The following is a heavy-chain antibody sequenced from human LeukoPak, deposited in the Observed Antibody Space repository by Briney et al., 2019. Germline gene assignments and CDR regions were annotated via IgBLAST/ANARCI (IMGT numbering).Heavy chain of an antibody. J-gene: IGHJ4*02. CDR3: ARGIRVGGYPPVGY. D-gene: IGHD3-16*02. CDR1: GGSLSSYV. CDR2: INPNSGGT. Sequence: ASVKVSCKASGGSLSSYVITWVRQAPGQGLEWMGWINPNSGGTNYAQKFQGRVTMTRDTSISTAYMELSRLRSDDTAVYYCARGIRVGGYPPVGYWGQGTLVTVSS. V-gene: IGHV1-2*02.